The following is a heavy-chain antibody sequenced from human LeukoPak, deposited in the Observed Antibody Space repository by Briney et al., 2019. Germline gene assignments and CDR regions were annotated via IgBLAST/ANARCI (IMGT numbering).Heavy chain of an antibody. D-gene: IGHD4-17*01. J-gene: IGHJ4*02. Sequence: QPGGSLRLSCAASGFTFSDYWMHWVRQAPGKGLVWVSHINADEDRAAYADSVKGRFTISRDNARNTLYLQMNSLRAEDTAVYYCARGDDYGASDWGQGTLVTVSS. V-gene: IGHV3-74*01. CDR1: GFTFSDYW. CDR3: ARGDDYGASD. CDR2: INADEDRA.